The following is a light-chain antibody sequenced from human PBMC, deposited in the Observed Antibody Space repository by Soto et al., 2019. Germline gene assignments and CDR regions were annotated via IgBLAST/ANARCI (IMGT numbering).Light chain of an antibody. Sequence: EIVLTQSPGTLSLSPGERATLSCRASQSVSSSYLAWYQQKAGQAPRLLIYGASNRATGIPDRFSGSGSGTDFTLTISRLEPEDFAVYFCQEYGSSRTFGQGTKVDIK. CDR2: GAS. J-gene: IGKJ1*01. CDR3: QEYGSSRT. V-gene: IGKV3-20*01. CDR1: QSVSSSY.